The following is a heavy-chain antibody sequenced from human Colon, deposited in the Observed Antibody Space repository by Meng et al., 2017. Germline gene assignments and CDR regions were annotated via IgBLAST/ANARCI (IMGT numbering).Heavy chain of an antibody. V-gene: IGHV1-18*01. CDR3: ARDSSGSYFDNWFDP. CDR1: GYTVTNYG. D-gene: IGHD1-26*01. J-gene: IGHJ5*02. Sequence: GVEVRMPRAPVMVSVKLSGYTVTNYGIGGVRQAPGQVLEWMGWINPYTGNTNYAQNLQGRVTMSTEPATSTASMELRSLRSDDTAVYYCARDSSGSYFDNWFDPWGQGTLVTVSS. CDR2: INPYTGNT.